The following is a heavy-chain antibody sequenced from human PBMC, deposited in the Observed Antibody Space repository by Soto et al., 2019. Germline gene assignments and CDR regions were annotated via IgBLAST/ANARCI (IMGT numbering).Heavy chain of an antibody. CDR3: GRGGYDFWSGMDV. V-gene: IGHV3-33*01. Sequence: QVQLVESGGGVVQPGRSLRLSCAASGFTFSTYGMHWVRQAPGKGLEWVAVIWYDGSDKYYADSVKGRFNISRDNSKNTLYLHMNSLRAEDTAVYYCGRGGYDFWSGMDVWGQGTTVTVSS. CDR2: IWYDGSDK. CDR1: GFTFSTYG. D-gene: IGHD3-3*01. J-gene: IGHJ6*02.